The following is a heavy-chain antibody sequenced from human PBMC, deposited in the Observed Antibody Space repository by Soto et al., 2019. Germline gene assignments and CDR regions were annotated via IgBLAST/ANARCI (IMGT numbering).Heavy chain of an antibody. CDR1: GYSFTSYW. Sequence: GESLKISCKGSGYSFTSYWISWVRQMPGKGLEWMGRIDPSDSYTNYSPSFQGHVTISTDKSIGTAYLQWNGLKASDTAMYYCARHSSGFDSWGQGTLVTVSS. CDR2: IDPSDSYT. J-gene: IGHJ5*01. V-gene: IGHV5-10-1*01. CDR3: ARHSSGFDS.